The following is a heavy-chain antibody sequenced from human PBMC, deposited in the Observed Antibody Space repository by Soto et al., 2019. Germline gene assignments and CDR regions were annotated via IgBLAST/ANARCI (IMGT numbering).Heavy chain of an antibody. CDR1: GDSVSSNSAA. V-gene: IGHV6-1*01. CDR2: TYYRSKWYN. CDR3: ARGLTIFGVVIPDVRYFDL. D-gene: IGHD3-3*01. Sequence: SQTLSLTCAISGDSVSSNSAAWNWIRQSPSRGLEWLGRTYYRSKWYNDYAVSVKSRITINPDTSKNQFSLQLNSVTPEDTAVYYCARGLTIFGVVIPDVRYFDLWGSGTLVTVSS. J-gene: IGHJ2*01.